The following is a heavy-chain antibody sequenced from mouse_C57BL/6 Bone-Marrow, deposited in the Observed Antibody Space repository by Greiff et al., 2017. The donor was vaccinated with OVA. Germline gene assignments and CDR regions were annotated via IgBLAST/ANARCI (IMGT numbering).Heavy chain of an antibody. CDR1: GYSFTSYY. CDR2: IYPGSGNT. J-gene: IGHJ2*01. D-gene: IGHD2-5*01. Sequence: QVQLQQSGPELVKPGASVKISCKASGYSFTSYYIHWVKQRPGQGLEWIGWIYPGSGNTKYNEKFKGKATLTADTSSSTAYMQLSSLTSEDSAVYYCARNYYSNVDYWGQSTTLTVSS. V-gene: IGHV1-66*01. CDR3: ARNYYSNVDY.